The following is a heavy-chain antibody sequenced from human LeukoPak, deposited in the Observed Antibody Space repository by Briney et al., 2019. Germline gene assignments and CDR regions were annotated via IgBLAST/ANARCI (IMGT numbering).Heavy chain of an antibody. CDR2: ISYDGSNK. Sequence: GGSLRLSCAASGFTFSSYAMHWVRQAPGKGLEWVAVISYDGSNKYYADSVKGRFTISRDNSKNTLYLQMNSLRAEDAAVYYCARGYSSGWSQLDYWGQGTLVTVSS. V-gene: IGHV3-30*04. CDR1: GFTFSSYA. D-gene: IGHD6-19*01. CDR3: ARGYSSGWSQLDY. J-gene: IGHJ4*02.